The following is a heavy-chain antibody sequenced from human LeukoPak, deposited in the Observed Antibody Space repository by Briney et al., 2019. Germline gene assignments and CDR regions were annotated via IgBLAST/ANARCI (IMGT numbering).Heavy chain of an antibody. CDR1: GFTFSSYW. J-gene: IGHJ4*02. Sequence: GGSLRLSCAASGFTFSSYWMSWVRQAPGKGLEWVGFVRSRATGGTTEYAASVKGRFTISRDDFKSIAYLQMDSLKTEDTAVYYCTTGSYRDSTGHRFDYWGQGTLVTVSS. V-gene: IGHV3-49*04. D-gene: IGHD3-16*02. CDR3: TTGSYRDSTGHRFDY. CDR2: VRSRATGGTT.